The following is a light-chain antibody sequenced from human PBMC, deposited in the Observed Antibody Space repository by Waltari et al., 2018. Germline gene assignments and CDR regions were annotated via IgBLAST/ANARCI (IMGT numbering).Light chain of an antibody. J-gene: IGKJ4*01. CDR2: AAS. Sequence: DIQMTQSPSSLSASVGDRVTITCRASQDISNSLAWYQQKPGKAPRLLLDAASRLQPGVPSRFSGNRSGTGYTLTINSLQPEDFATYYCQQYYTIPLTFGGGTKVDVK. CDR1: QDISNS. CDR3: QQYYTIPLT. V-gene: IGKV1-NL1*01.